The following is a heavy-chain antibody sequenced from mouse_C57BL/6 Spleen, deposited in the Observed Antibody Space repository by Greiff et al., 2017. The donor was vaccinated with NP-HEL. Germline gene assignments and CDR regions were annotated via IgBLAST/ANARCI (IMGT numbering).Heavy chain of an antibody. V-gene: IGHV5-12*01. J-gene: IGHJ4*01. Sequence: EVKLMESGGGLVQPGGSLKLSCAASGFTFSDYYMYWVRQTPEQRLEWVAYISNGGGSTYYPDTVKGRFTISRDNAKNTLYLQMSRLKSEDTAMYYCARHMITYYAMDYWGQGTSVTVSS. CDR3: ARHMITYYAMDY. CDR2: ISNGGGST. CDR1: GFTFSDYY. D-gene: IGHD2-4*01.